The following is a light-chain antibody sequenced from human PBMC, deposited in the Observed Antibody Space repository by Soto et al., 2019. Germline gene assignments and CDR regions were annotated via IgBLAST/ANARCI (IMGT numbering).Light chain of an antibody. Sequence: DIQMTQSPSTLSASVGDRVTITCRASQTFSSWLAWYQQKPGKAPKLLIYKASSLQSGVPSRFSGSGSGTEFTVTISSLQPDDFAAYYCQHYDSYPSTFGPGTKVDIK. CDR3: QHYDSYPST. J-gene: IGKJ3*01. CDR1: QTFSSW. V-gene: IGKV1-5*03. CDR2: KAS.